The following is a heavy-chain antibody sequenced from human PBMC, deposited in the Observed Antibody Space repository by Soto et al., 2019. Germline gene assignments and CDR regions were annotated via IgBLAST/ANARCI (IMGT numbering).Heavy chain of an antibody. CDR2: IKEDGSDK. J-gene: IGHJ3*02. Sequence: EGQLVESGGGLVQPGGSLRLSCAASGFSFSYYWMTWVRQAPGKGLEWVGNIKEDGSDKYYVDSVKGRFTISRDNAKNSLYLQMNTLRIEDTAVYYCARDSPGRGAYDIWGQGTMVTVSS. V-gene: IGHV3-7*01. CDR1: GFSFSYYW. CDR3: ARDSPGRGAYDI. D-gene: IGHD3-10*01.